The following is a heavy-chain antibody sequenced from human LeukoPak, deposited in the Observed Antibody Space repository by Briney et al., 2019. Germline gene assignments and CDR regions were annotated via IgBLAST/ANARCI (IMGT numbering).Heavy chain of an antibody. D-gene: IGHD6-13*01. V-gene: IGHV4-59*01. J-gene: IGHJ4*02. Sequence: SGTLSLTCTVSGSSISNYYWSWIRQPPGKGLEWIGYIYYSGSANHNPSLKSRVTISVDTSKNQFSLKLSSVTAADTAVYYCARVTATTGIRYFDYWGQGTLVTVSS. CDR1: GSSISNYY. CDR3: ARVTATTGIRYFDY. CDR2: IYYSGSA.